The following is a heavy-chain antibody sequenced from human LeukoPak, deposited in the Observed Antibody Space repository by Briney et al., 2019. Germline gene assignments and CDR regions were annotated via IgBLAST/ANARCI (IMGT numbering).Heavy chain of an antibody. CDR2: IFYSGTS. V-gene: IGHV4-59*11. J-gene: IGHJ4*02. D-gene: IGHD6-13*01. Sequence: PSETLSLTCTVSYNSINPLYWGWIRPPPGKGPEFIGYIFYSGTSNFNPSLRSRVTLSVETSKNHFSLRLNSVTAADTAVYYCARGGSAAKYYFDSWGQGILVTVSS. CDR1: YNSINPLY. CDR3: ARGGSAAKYYFDS.